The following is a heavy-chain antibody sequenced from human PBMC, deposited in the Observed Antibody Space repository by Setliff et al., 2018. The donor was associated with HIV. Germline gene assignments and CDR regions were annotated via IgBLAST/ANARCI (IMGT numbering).Heavy chain of an antibody. V-gene: IGHV4-34*01. CDR3: AREGGTGRSSWYGAYWYDP. CDR2: INHSGKT. Sequence: SETLSLTCTVYGGSFSGYYWTWIRQPPGKGLEWIGGINHSGKTNYNRSLKSRVTTSLDTSKNQFSLRLTSVTAADTAVYYCAREGGTGRSSWYGAYWYDPWGQGTLVTVSS. D-gene: IGHD6-13*01. J-gene: IGHJ5*02. CDR1: GGSFSGYY.